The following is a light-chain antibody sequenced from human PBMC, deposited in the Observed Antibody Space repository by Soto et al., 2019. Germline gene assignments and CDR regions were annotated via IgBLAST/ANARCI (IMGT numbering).Light chain of an antibody. CDR2: GAS. V-gene: IGKV1-5*01. CDR1: QNINNW. J-gene: IGKJ3*01. CDR3: QMYNHN. Sequence: DIQMTQSPSTLSASVGDRVTITCRASQNINNWLAWFQQKPGKAPKLLIYGASSLESGVPSRFSGRGFGTEFTLTISSLQPDDFATYYCQMYNHNFGPGTKVDIK.